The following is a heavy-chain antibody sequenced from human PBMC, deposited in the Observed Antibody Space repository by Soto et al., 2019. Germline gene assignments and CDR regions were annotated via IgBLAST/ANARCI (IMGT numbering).Heavy chain of an antibody. Sequence: SETLSLTCTVSGGSISSTDYYWSWIRQPPGKGLEYIGYIYFRRSTYYNPSLQSRITMSIDTSKNQFSLELTSVTAADTAAYYYVREEIVIVNAFDIGGKGTMVTVSS. J-gene: IGHJ3*02. D-gene: IGHD2-21*01. CDR1: GGSISSTDYY. CDR3: VREEIVIVNAFDI. V-gene: IGHV4-30-4*01. CDR2: IYFRRST.